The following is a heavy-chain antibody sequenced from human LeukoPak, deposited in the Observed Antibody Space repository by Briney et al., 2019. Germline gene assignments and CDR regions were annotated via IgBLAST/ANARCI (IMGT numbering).Heavy chain of an antibody. J-gene: IGHJ4*02. D-gene: IGHD3-22*01. CDR2: IKQDGSEK. V-gene: IGHV3-7*01. CDR1: GFTFSTYW. Sequence: GGSLRLSCAASGFTFSTYWMSWVRQAPGKGPEWVANIKQDGSEKHYVDSVKGRFTISRDNAKNSLYLQMNSLRAEDTAVYYCARDYYDSSGYYSPLFDYWGQGTLVTVSS. CDR3: ARDYYDSSGYYSPLFDY.